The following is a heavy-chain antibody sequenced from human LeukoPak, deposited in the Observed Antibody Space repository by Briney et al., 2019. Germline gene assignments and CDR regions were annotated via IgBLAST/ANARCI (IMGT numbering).Heavy chain of an antibody. CDR3: AKAHSSGWRPHFDY. V-gene: IGHV3-23*01. CDR2: ISGSGGST. D-gene: IGHD6-19*01. J-gene: IGHJ4*02. Sequence: GGSLRLSCAASGYTFSSYAMSWVRQAPGKGLEWVSAISGSGGSTYYADSVKGRFTISRDNSKNTLYLQMNSLRAEDTAVYYCAKAHSSGWRPHFDYWGQGTLVTVSP. CDR1: GYTFSSYA.